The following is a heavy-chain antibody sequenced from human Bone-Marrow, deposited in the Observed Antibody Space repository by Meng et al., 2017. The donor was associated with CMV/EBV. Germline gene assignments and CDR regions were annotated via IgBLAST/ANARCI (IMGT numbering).Heavy chain of an antibody. CDR1: GYTFTSYY. D-gene: IGHD1-26*01. V-gene: IGHV1-46*01. J-gene: IGHJ4*02. CDR3: ARRATLGPHIVGATKAPFGY. CDR2: INPSGGST. Sequence: ASVKVSCKASGYTFTSYYMHWVRQAPGQGLEWMGIINPSGGSTSYAQKFQGRVTMTRDTSTSTVYMELSSLRSEDTAVYYCARRATLGPHIVGATKAPFGYWGQGTLVTVS.